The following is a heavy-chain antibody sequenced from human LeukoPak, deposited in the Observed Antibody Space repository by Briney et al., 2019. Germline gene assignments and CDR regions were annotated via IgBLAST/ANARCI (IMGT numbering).Heavy chain of an antibody. CDR2: IYITGST. Sequence: SETLSLTCTVSGGSISNYCWSWTRQSAGKGLEWIGRIYITGSTNYNPSLKSRVSMSLDTSKNQLSLKLSSVTAADTAVYYCASLYDSSGPIGYWGQGTLVTVSS. D-gene: IGHD3-22*01. CDR3: ASLYDSSGPIGY. CDR1: GGSISNYC. V-gene: IGHV4-4*07. J-gene: IGHJ4*02.